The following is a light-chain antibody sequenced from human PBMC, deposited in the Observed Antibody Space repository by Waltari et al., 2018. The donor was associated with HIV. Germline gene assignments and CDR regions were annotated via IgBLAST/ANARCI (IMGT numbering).Light chain of an antibody. CDR2: ADH. CDR3: QAYDGRLRNYV. CDR1: NIEAGQA. J-gene: IGLJ1*01. Sequence: QSVLTQPPSMSGAPGQTVTISCTNIEAGQAIHAYRQLPGTAPQLLIYADHNRPSGVPNRFSGSNSRTSASLAITGLQSEDEGDYYCQAYDGRLRNYVFGTGTKVTVL. V-gene: IGLV1-40*01.